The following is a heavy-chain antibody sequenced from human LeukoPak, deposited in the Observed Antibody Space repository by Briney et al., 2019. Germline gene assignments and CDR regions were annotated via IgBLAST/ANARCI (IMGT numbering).Heavy chain of an antibody. CDR3: VFGECSSTSCYPRRDY. V-gene: IGHV1-18*01. CDR2: INAYSGNT. J-gene: IGHJ4*02. Sequence: ASVKVSCKASGYRFSTYGISWVRHAPGQGLEWMGWINAYSGNTDYTQNLQGRVTMATDTSTATAYMELRSLRSDDTAVYYCVFGECSSTSCYPRRDYWGQGTLVTVSS. D-gene: IGHD2-2*01. CDR1: GYRFSTYG.